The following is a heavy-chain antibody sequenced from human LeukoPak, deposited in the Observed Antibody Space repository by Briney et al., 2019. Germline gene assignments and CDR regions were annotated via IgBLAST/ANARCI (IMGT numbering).Heavy chain of an antibody. D-gene: IGHD3-16*01. CDR1: GFTFNNYV. V-gene: IGHV3-30-3*01. Sequence: GGSLRLSCVGSGFTFNNYVMSWVRQAPGKGLEWVAVISYDGSNKYYADSVKGRFTISRDNSKNTLYLQMNSLRAEDTAVYYCARGGEEPFDYWGQGTLVTVSS. CDR2: ISYDGSNK. CDR3: ARGGEEPFDY. J-gene: IGHJ4*02.